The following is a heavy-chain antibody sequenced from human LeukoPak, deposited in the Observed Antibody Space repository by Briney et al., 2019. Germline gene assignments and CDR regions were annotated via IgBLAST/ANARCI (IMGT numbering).Heavy chain of an antibody. J-gene: IGHJ3*02. CDR3: ARVDWAGRFAFDI. CDR1: GGSISGSSYY. Sequence: SETLSLTCTVSGGSISGSSYYWSWIRQPPGKGLEWIGYIYYSGSTYYNPSLKSRVTISVDTSKNQFSLKLSSVTAADTAVYYCARVDWAGRFAFDIWGQGTMVTVSS. D-gene: IGHD2-21*01. CDR2: IYYSGST. V-gene: IGHV4-30-4*01.